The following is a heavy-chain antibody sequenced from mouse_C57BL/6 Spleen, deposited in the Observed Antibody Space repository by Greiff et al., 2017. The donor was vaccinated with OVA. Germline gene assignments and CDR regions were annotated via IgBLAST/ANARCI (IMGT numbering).Heavy chain of an antibody. CDR2: IDPTNGST. CDR1: GFNFKNTY. CDR3: ARVANWYFDV. D-gene: IGHD1-1*02. J-gene: IGHJ1*03. V-gene: IGHV14-3*01. Sequence: VHLKQSVAELVRPGASVKLSCTASGFNFKNTYMHWVKQRPEQGLEWIGRIDPTNGSTKYAPKFQGKATITADTSSNTAYLQLSSLTSEDTSINYCARVANWYFDVWGTGTTVTVAS.